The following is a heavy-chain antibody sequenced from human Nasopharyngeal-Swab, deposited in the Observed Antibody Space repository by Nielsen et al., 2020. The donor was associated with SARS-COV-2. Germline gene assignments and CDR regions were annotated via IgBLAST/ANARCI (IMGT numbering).Heavy chain of an antibody. Sequence: WIRQPPGKGLEWIGEINHSGSTNYNPSLKSRVTISVDTSKNQFSLKLSSVTAADTVVYYCASHPAGGGGGDYWGQGTLVTVSS. CDR3: ASHPAGGGGGDY. CDR2: INHSGST. V-gene: IGHV4-34*01. J-gene: IGHJ4*02. D-gene: IGHD2-21*01.